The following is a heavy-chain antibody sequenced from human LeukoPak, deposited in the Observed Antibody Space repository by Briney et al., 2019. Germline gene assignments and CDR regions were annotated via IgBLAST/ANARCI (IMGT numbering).Heavy chain of an antibody. CDR1: GFTFSGYE. Sequence: GGSLRLFCAASGFTFSGYEMNWVRQAPGKGLEWVSYISGTGGTVYYADSVKGRFTISRDNVKKFLFLQMNSLRAEDTAPYYCAREGAGTYAHDAFDIWGQGTMVTVSS. CDR3: AREGAGTYAHDAFDI. J-gene: IGHJ3*02. D-gene: IGHD1-26*01. V-gene: IGHV3-48*03. CDR2: ISGTGGTV.